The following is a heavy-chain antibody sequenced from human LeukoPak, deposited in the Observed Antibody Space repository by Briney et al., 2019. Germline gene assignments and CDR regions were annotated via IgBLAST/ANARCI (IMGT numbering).Heavy chain of an antibody. D-gene: IGHD3-10*01. J-gene: IGHJ4*02. CDR1: GFTFSSYA. Sequence: GGSLRLSCAASGFTFSSYAMHWVRQAPGKGLEWVAVISYDGSNKYYADSVKGRFTISRDNSKNTLYLQMNSLRAEDTAVYYCARGLTYYYGSGSYGYWGQGTLVTVSS. V-gene: IGHV3-30-3*01. CDR2: ISYDGSNK. CDR3: ARGLTYYYGSGSYGY.